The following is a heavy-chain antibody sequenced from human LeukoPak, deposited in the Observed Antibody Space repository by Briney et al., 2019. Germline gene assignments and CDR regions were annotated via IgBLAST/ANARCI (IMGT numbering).Heavy chain of an antibody. Sequence: PGGSLRLSCAASGFTFDDYAMHWVRQAPGKGLEWVSGISWNSGDIGYADSVKGRFTISRDNAKNSLYLQMNGLRAEDTAVYYCAREWEEAAADYWGQGTLVTVSS. D-gene: IGHD6-13*01. CDR1: GFTFDDYA. CDR2: ISWNSGDI. J-gene: IGHJ4*02. V-gene: IGHV3-9*01. CDR3: AREWEEAAADY.